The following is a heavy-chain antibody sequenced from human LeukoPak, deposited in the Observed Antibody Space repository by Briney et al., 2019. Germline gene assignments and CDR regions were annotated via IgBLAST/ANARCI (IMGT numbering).Heavy chain of an antibody. CDR3: AKASEDEYYYYGMDV. CDR2: ISYDGSNK. Sequence: GRSLRLSCAASGFTFSSYGMHWVRQAPGKGLEWVAVISYDGSNKYYADSVKGRFTISRDNSKNTLYLQMNSLRAEDTAVYYCAKASEDEYYYYGMDVWGQGTTVTVSS. D-gene: IGHD2-15*01. V-gene: IGHV3-30*18. CDR1: GFTFSSYG. J-gene: IGHJ6*02.